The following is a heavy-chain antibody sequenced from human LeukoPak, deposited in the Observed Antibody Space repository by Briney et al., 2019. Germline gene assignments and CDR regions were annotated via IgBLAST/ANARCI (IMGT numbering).Heavy chain of an antibody. J-gene: IGHJ4*02. CDR1: GFTFSRYA. Sequence: GGSLRLSCVASGFTFSRYAMSWVRQAPGKGLEWVSAIDGSGGNTFYADSVKGRFTISRDNSKNTLFLHMNSLRAEDTAVYFCAKDSSVPYGVTNWGQGTLVTVS. V-gene: IGHV3-23*01. CDR2: IDGSGGNT. D-gene: IGHD3-10*01. CDR3: AKDSSVPYGVTN.